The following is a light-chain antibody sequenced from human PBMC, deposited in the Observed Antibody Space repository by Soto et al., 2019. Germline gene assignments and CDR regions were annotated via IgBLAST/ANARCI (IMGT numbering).Light chain of an antibody. Sequence: NFLTQAPTPPSFSPRGKGNPSCRASQSVSSYLAWYQQKPGQAPRLLIYDASNRATGIPARFSGSGSGTDFTLTISSLEPEDFAVYYCQQRSNWPPSFGQGTKVDI. J-gene: IGKJ1*01. V-gene: IGKV3-11*01. CDR2: DAS. CDR3: QQRSNWPPS. CDR1: QSVSSY.